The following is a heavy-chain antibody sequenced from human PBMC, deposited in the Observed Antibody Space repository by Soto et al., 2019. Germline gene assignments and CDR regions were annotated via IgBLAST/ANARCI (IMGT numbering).Heavy chain of an antibody. D-gene: IGHD3-10*01. J-gene: IGHJ4*02. Sequence: QVQLQESGPRLVKPSQTLSLTCTVSGDSISSVFYYWSWIRQPPGKGLEWIGYIYYSENAYYNPSVKSRVSMSVDTSKNQFSLRLTSVTSADTAVYYYAQTDYGSRAHLIWGQGTLVPVSS. CDR3: AQTDYGSRAHLI. CDR2: IYYSENA. CDR1: GDSISSVFYY. V-gene: IGHV4-30-4*01.